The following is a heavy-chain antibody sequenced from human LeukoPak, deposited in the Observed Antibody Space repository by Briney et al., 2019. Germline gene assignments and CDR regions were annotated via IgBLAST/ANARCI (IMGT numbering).Heavy chain of an antibody. D-gene: IGHD5-24*01. J-gene: IGHJ4*02. CDR2: IYYSGTT. V-gene: IGHV4-31*03. CDR3: ATSGGDGYNVYY. CDR1: GGSISSGGYY. Sequence: ASETLSLTCSVSGGSISSGGYYWSWIRQHPGKGLEWIGYIYYSGTTYYNPSLKSRVTISVDTSKKQFSLKLTSVTTADTAVYYCATSGGDGYNVYYWGQGTLVTVSS.